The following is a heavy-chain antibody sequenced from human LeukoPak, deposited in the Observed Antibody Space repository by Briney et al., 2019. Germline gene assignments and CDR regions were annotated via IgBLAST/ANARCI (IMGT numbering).Heavy chain of an antibody. J-gene: IGHJ6*03. Sequence: SETLSLTCAVYGGSFSGYYWSWIRQPPGEGLEWIGEINHSGSTNYNPSLKSRVTISVDTSKNQFSLKLSSVTAADTAVYYCARGYCSGGSCYSYYYYMDVWGKGTTVTVSS. V-gene: IGHV4-34*01. CDR3: ARGYCSGGSCYSYYYYMDV. CDR1: GGSFSGYY. CDR2: INHSGST. D-gene: IGHD2-15*01.